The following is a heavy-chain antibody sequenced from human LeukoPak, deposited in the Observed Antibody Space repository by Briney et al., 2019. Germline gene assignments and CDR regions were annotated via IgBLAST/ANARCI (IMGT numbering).Heavy chain of an antibody. Sequence: ASVKVPCKASGYTFTSYDINWVRQATGQGLEWMGWMNPNSGNTGYAQKFQGRVTMTRNTSISTAYMELSSLRSEDTAVYYCATGEGIAAALDYWGQGTLVTVSS. D-gene: IGHD6-13*01. CDR1: GYTFTSYD. V-gene: IGHV1-8*01. CDR3: ATGEGIAAALDY. J-gene: IGHJ4*02. CDR2: MNPNSGNT.